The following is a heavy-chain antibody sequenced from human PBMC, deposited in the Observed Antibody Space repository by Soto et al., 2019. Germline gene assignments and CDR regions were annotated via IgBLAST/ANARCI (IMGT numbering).Heavy chain of an antibody. J-gene: IGHJ5*02. CDR2: IIPIFGTA. V-gene: IGHV1-69*01. D-gene: IGHD1-26*01. CDR1: EGTFSSYA. Sequence: QVQLVQSGAEVKKPGSSVKVSCKASEGTFSSYAISWVRQAPGQGLEWMGGIIPIFGTANYAQKFQGRVPITADESTSTAYLALSRLRSEDTAVYYCARSPSGSYYHWFDPWGQGPLVTVSS. CDR3: ARSPSGSYYHWFDP.